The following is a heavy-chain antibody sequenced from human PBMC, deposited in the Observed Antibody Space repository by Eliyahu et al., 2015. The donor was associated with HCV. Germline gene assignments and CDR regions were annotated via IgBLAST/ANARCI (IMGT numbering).Heavy chain of an antibody. CDR2: IYYSGST. V-gene: IGHV4-31*03. Sequence: QVQLQESGPGLVKPSQTLSLTCTVSGGSXSXGGYYWXWXRQHPGKGLEGIGYIYYSGSTYHNPSLKSRVTISVDTSKNQFSLKLSSVTAADTAVYYCASGVLMRWGGAGSGKQYWYFDLWGRGTLVTVSS. J-gene: IGHJ2*01. CDR3: ASGVLMRWGGAGSGKQYWYFDL. D-gene: IGHD2-8*01. CDR1: GGSXSXGGYY.